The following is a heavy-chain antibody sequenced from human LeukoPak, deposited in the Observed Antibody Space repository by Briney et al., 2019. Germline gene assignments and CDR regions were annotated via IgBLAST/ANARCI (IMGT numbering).Heavy chain of an antibody. D-gene: IGHD3-9*01. V-gene: IGHV1-18*04. CDR3: ARRTYYDILTGYPDY. CDR1: GYTFTSYG. Sequence: ASVKVSCKASGYTFTSYGISWVRQALGQGLEWMGWISAYNGNTNYAQKFQGRVTMTTDTSTSTAYMELRSLRSDDTAVYYCARRTYYDILTGYPDYWGQGTLVTVSS. J-gene: IGHJ4*02. CDR2: ISAYNGNT.